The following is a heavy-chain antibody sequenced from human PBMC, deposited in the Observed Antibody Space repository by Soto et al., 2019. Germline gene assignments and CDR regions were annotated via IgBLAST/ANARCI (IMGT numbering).Heavy chain of an antibody. CDR3: ARGDSGWYYFDY. CDR2: INHSGST. V-gene: IGHV4-34*01. CDR1: GGSFSGYY. Sequence: QVQLQQWGAGLLKPSETLSLTCAVYGGSFSGYYWSWIRQPPGKGLEWIGEINHSGSTNYNPSLKSRVTISVDTSKNQFPLKLSSVTAADTAVYYCARGDSGWYYFDYWGQGTLVTVSS. D-gene: IGHD6-19*01. J-gene: IGHJ4*02.